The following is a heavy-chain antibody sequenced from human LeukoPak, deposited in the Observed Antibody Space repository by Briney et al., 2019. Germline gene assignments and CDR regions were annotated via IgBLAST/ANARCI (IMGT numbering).Heavy chain of an antibody. Sequence: GSVKVSCKASGYTFTSYDINWVRQATGQGLEWMGLMNPNSGNTGYAQKFQGRVTMTRNTSISTAYMELSSLRSEDTAVYYCASCLSSSWYNPYYYYGMDVWGQGTTVTVSS. CDR2: MNPNSGNT. CDR3: ASCLSSSWYNPYYYYGMDV. J-gene: IGHJ6*02. D-gene: IGHD6-13*01. CDR1: GYTFTSYD. V-gene: IGHV1-8*01.